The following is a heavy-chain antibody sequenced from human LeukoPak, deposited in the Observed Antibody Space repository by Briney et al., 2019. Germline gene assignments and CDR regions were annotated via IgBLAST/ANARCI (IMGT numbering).Heavy chain of an antibody. Sequence: GGSLRLSCAASGFTFTSYWMHWVRQAPGKGLVWVSRVNSDGSSTTYADSVKGRFTISKDNAKDTLYLQMNSLRAEDTAVYYCARGRYYGLDVWGQGTTVTVSS. J-gene: IGHJ6*02. V-gene: IGHV3-74*01. CDR2: VNSDGSST. CDR3: ARGRYYGLDV. CDR1: GFTFTSYW.